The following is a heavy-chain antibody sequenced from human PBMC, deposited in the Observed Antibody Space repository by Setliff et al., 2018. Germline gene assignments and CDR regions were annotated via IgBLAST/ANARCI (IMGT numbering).Heavy chain of an antibody. CDR2: ISSGSTYK. Sequence: PGGSLRLSCAASGSHFSDHAMNWVRQAPGRGLEWVSSISSGSTYKFYADSLKGRVTISRDNGQNSLYLQLDSLRVEDTAMYYCARPRASSSWWEGPFDVWGQGTVVTVSS. CDR3: ARPRASSSWWEGPFDV. V-gene: IGHV3-21*01. D-gene: IGHD6-13*01. J-gene: IGHJ3*01. CDR1: GSHFSDHA.